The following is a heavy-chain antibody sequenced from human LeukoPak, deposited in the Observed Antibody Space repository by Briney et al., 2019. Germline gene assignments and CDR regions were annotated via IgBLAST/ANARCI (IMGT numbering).Heavy chain of an antibody. D-gene: IGHD5-18*01. CDR2: ISSSSYI. CDR3: ARAPWIQLRRRFLVDPIDY. J-gene: IGHJ4*02. CDR1: GFTFSSYS. Sequence: GGSLRLSCAASGFTFSSYSMNWVRQAPGKGLEWVSSISSSSYIYYAGSVKGRFTIARDNAKNSLYLQMNSLRAEDTAVYYCARAPWIQLRRRFLVDPIDYWGQGTLVTVSS. V-gene: IGHV3-21*01.